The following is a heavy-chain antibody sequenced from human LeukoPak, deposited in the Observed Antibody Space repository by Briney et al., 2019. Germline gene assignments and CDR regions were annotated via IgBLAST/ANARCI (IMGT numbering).Heavy chain of an antibody. CDR3: ARNYFDY. J-gene: IGHJ4*02. CDR1: GFTFSDYW. CDR2: MDTDGGTT. Sequence: GGSLRLSCAASGFTFSDYWMHWVRQVPGKGLVWVSRMDTDGGTTTYADSVQGRFTISRDNAKNTLYLQMNSLRVEDTAVYYCARNYFDYWGQGTLVTVSS. V-gene: IGHV3-74*01.